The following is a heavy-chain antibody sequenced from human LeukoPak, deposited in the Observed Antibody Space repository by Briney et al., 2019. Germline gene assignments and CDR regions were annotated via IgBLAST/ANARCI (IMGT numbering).Heavy chain of an antibody. D-gene: IGHD3-22*01. J-gene: IGHJ4*02. CDR1: GFTFSSYA. V-gene: IGHV3-23*01. Sequence: PGGSLRLSCAASGFTFSSYAMSWVRQAPGKGLEWVSSIGSSGANIYYADSVKGRFTISRDNSKNTLYLQMNSLRAEDTAVYYCAKDLDDSSGYYYWGQGTLVTVSS. CDR2: IGSSGANI. CDR3: AKDLDDSSGYYY.